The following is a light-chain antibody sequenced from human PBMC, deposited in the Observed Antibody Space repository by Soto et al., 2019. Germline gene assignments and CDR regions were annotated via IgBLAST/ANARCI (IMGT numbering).Light chain of an antibody. J-gene: IGKJ5*01. V-gene: IGKV2-28*01. CDR3: MQALQSPIT. CDR2: LGS. Sequence: DIVMTQSPLSLPVTPGGPASISCRSSQSLLHSNTYNYLDWYLQKPGQSPQLLIYLGSNRASGVPGRFSGSGSGTDFTLKISRVEAEDVGVYYCMQALQSPITFGQGTRLEIK. CDR1: QSLLHSNTYNY.